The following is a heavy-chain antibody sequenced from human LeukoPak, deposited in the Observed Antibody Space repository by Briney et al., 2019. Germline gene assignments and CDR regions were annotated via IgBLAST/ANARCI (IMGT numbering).Heavy chain of an antibody. CDR3: ARVTSRDCSSTSCYFAFYQTNWFDP. CDR1: VRSISSHY. V-gene: IGHV4-59*11. J-gene: IGHJ5*02. CDR2: IYYSGST. D-gene: IGHD2-2*01. Sequence: NPSDTLSLTCTVSVRSISSHYGSWIRQPPGKGLGLSAYIYYSGSTNYNPSLKSRVTISVETCKNQFSLKLSSVTAGDPAVYSCARVTSRDCSSTSCYFAFYQTNWFDPWGQGTLVTVSS.